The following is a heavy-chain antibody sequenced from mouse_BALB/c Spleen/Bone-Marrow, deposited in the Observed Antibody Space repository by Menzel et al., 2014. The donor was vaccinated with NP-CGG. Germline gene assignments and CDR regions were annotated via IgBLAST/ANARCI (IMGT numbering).Heavy chain of an antibody. CDR1: GFTFIAYT. Sequence: VQLKESGGGLVEPGGSLKLSCAASGFTFIAYTMSWVRQTPEKRLEWVAYINNGGGSTYYPDTVKGRFTISRDNAKNTLYLQMSSLKSEDTAMYYCARHGEERPVLAMDYWGQGTSVTVSS. J-gene: IGHJ4*01. D-gene: IGHD2-14*01. V-gene: IGHV5-12-2*01. CDR2: INNGGGST. CDR3: ARHGEERPVLAMDY.